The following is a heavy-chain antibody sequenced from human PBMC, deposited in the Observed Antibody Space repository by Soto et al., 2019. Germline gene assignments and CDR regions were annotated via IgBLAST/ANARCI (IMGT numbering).Heavy chain of an antibody. D-gene: IGHD4-4*01. CDR3: ARSRLTDYSIDY. Sequence: ASVKVSCKPSGYTFTGYYIHWVRQAPGQGLEWMGWINPNSGATNYALKFQGRVTMTRDTSISAAYMELNSLTSDDTAVYYCARSRLTDYSIDYWGRGTQVTVSS. CDR1: GYTFTGYY. CDR2: INPNSGAT. V-gene: IGHV1-2*02. J-gene: IGHJ4*02.